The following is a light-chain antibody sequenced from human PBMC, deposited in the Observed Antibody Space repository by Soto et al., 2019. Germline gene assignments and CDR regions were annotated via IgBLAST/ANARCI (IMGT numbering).Light chain of an antibody. CDR2: KAS. J-gene: IGKJ2*01. CDR1: QSVSGW. CDR3: QQYNTFSPYT. V-gene: IGKV1-5*03. Sequence: DIQMTQSPSTLSASVGDRVTLTCRASQSVSGWLAWYQQKPGKAPKVLIYKASNLESGVPSRFSGSGSGTEFTLTISSLQPDDSATDYCQQYNTFSPYTFGQGTKVEIK.